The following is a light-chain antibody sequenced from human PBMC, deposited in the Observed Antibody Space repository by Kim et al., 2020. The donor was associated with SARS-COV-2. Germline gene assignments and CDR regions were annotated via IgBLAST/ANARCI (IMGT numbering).Light chain of an antibody. CDR2: DVN. J-gene: IGLJ2*01. V-gene: IGLV2-14*02. CDR3: SSYSCTHSLL. CDR1: TTDH. Sequence: QSALTQPASVSGSPGQSITISCTGTTTDHVSWYQQYSGQPPKLMIYDVNKWPSGVPPRFSGPMSDNTASLTISALPADDEPAHYCSSYSCTHSLLFG.